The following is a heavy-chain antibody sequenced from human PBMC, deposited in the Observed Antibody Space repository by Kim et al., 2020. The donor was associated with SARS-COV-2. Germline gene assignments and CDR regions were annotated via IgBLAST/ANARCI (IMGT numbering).Heavy chain of an antibody. Sequence: KGRFTISRDNSKNTLYLQMNSLGAEDTAVYYCAKGGHFDSSWFFSYYGLAVWGQGTTVTVSS. D-gene: IGHD3-22*01. J-gene: IGHJ6*02. V-gene: IGHV3-30*02. CDR3: AKGGHFDSSWFFSYYGLAV.